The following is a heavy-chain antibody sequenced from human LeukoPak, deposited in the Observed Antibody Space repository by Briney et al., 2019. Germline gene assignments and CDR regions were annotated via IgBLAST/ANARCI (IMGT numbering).Heavy chain of an antibody. Sequence: ASVKVSCKASGYTFTSYAMNWVRQAPGQGLEWMGWINTNTGNPTYDQGFTGRIVFSLDTSISTAYLQISSLKAEDTAVYYWARDPGATGYWGQGTLVTVSS. CDR3: ARDPGATGY. D-gene: IGHD1-26*01. V-gene: IGHV7-4-1*02. J-gene: IGHJ4*02. CDR1: GYTFTSYA. CDR2: INTNTGNP.